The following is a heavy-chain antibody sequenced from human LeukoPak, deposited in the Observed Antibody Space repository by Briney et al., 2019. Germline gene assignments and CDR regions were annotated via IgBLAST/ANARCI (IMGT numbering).Heavy chain of an antibody. D-gene: IGHD3-9*01. V-gene: IGHV4-34*01. J-gene: IGHJ4*02. CDR2: INHSGST. CDR3: ARAVTYYDILTGPYYFDY. CDR1: GGSISSYY. Sequence: SETLSLTCTVSGGSISSYYWSWIRQPPGKGLEWIGEINHSGSTNYNPSLKSRVTISVDTSKNQFSLKLSSVTAADTAVYYCARAVTYYDILTGPYYFDYWGQGTLVTVSS.